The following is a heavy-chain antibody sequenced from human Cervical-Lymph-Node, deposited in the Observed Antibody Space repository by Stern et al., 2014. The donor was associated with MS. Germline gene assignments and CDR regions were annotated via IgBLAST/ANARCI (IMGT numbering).Heavy chain of an antibody. CDR3: ARAFSDYHDSTPGY. J-gene: IGHJ4*02. CDR2: INYRRNP. D-gene: IGHD3-22*01. V-gene: IGHV4-59*01. Sequence: QLQLQESGPGLVKPSETLSLTCTVSYDSLSSYYWTWLRQPPGKGLEWIGYINYRRNPNYNPALKSRVTISVDTSKNQFSLKLTSVTAADTAVYYCARAFSDYHDSTPGYWGQGTLVTVSS. CDR1: YDSLSSYY.